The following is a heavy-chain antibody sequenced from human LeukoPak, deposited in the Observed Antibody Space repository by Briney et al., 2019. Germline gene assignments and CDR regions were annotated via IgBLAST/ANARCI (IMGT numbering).Heavy chain of an antibody. CDR3: ARMGITVSGVVQTS. J-gene: IGHJ5*02. V-gene: IGHV3-21*04. CDR2: ISSRSNYI. D-gene: IGHD3-3*01. CDR1: GFTFTDYT. Sequence: GGSLRLSCAASGFTFTDYTMNWIRQAPGKGLEWLSSISSRSNYIHYADSEEGRFIISRDNAKNSVYLQLNRLSVEDTAVYYCARMGITVSGVVQTSWGQGTLVAVSS.